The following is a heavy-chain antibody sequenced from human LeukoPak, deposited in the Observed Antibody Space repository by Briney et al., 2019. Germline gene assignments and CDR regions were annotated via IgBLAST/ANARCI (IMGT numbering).Heavy chain of an antibody. J-gene: IGHJ5*02. CDR2: IIPTFGTA. D-gene: IGHD2-2*02. V-gene: IGHV1-69*06. CDR1: GGTFSSYA. CDR3: AREGDIVVVPAAIPNWFDP. Sequence: ASVKVSCKASGGTFSSYAISRVRQAPGQGLEWMGRIIPTFGTANYAQKFQGRVTITADKSTSTAYMELSSLRSEDTAVYYCAREGDIVVVPAAIPNWFDPWGQGTLVTVSS.